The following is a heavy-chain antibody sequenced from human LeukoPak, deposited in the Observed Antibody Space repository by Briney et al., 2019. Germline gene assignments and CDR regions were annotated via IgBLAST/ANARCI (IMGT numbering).Heavy chain of an antibody. CDR1: GFTVSSNS. D-gene: IGHD2-15*01. CDR3: ARRAGEYSHPYDY. CDR2: IYSGGNT. J-gene: IGHJ4*02. V-gene: IGHV3-53*01. Sequence: GGSLRLSCTVSGFTVSSNSWSWVRQAPGKGLEWVSFIYSGGNTHYSDSVKGRFTISRDNSKNTLYLQMDSLRAEDTAIYYCARRAGEYSHPYDYWGQGTLVTVSS.